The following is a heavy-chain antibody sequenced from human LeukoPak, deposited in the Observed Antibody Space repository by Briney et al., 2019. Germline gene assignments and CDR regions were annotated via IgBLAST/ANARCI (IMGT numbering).Heavy chain of an antibody. CDR1: GGTFSSYA. CDR3: ARDVYSLHYYYYYMDV. Sequence: SVKVSCKASGGTFSSYAISWVRQAPGQGLEWMGGIIPIFGTANYAQKFQGRVTITADESTSTAYMELSSLRSEDTTVYYCARDVYSLHYYYYYMDVWGKGTTVTVSS. D-gene: IGHD4-11*01. J-gene: IGHJ6*03. CDR2: IIPIFGTA. V-gene: IGHV1-69*01.